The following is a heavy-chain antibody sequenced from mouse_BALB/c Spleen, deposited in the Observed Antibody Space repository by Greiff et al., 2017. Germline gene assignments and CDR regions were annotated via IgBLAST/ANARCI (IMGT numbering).Heavy chain of an antibody. CDR2: IWGGGST. CDR1: GFSLTDYG. V-gene: IGHV2-6-5*01. CDR3: ARTDGSSYWYFDV. Sequence: VQGVESEPGLVAPSQSLSITCTVSGFSLTDYGVSWIRQPPGKGLEWLGVIWGGGSTYYNSALKSRLSISKDNSKSQVFLKMNSLQTDDTAMYYCARTDGSSYWYFDVWGAGTTVTVSS. J-gene: IGHJ1*01. D-gene: IGHD1-1*01.